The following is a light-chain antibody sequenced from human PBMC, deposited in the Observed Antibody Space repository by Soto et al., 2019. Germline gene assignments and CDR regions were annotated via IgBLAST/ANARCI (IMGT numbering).Light chain of an antibody. V-gene: IGKV3-20*01. Sequence: EIVLTQSPGTLSLSPGDGATLPCRASQSVVSNYLAWYQQKPGQPPRLLIYGASRRATGIPDRFSGSGSQTDFTLTISRLEPEDFAVYYCQEYSTSPGITFGQGTRLEIK. J-gene: IGKJ5*01. CDR3: QEYSTSPGIT. CDR2: GAS. CDR1: QSVVSNY.